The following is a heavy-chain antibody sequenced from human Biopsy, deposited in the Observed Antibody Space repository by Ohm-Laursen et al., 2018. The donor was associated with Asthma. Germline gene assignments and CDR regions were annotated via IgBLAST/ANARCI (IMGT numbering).Heavy chain of an antibody. CDR1: GDSLGSFINYA. J-gene: IGHJ6*02. Sequence: SVKVSCKVSGDSLGSFINYAISWVRQAPRQGLEWMGGLIPVLGTADYAPMFEGRVTITADESTSTAYLELTSLRFEDTAVYYCARGYSGADRIVYYYSGMEVWGQGTTVTVSS. CDR2: LIPVLGTA. CDR3: ARGYSGADRIVYYYSGMEV. V-gene: IGHV1-69*13. D-gene: IGHD5-12*01.